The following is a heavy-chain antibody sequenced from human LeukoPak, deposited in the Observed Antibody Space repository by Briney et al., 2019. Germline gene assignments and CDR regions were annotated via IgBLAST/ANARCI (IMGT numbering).Heavy chain of an antibody. J-gene: IGHJ4*02. CDR1: GFPFSSYW. CDR3: AKVSRYCSGGSCYYHPFDY. Sequence: AGGSLRLSCVASGFPFSSYWMTWVRQAPGKGLEWVANIKQDGSKKSYVDSVKGRFTISRDNSKNTLYLQMNSLRAEDTAVYYCAKVSRYCSGGSCYYHPFDYWGQGTLVTVSS. D-gene: IGHD2-15*01. CDR2: IKQDGSKK. V-gene: IGHV3-7*03.